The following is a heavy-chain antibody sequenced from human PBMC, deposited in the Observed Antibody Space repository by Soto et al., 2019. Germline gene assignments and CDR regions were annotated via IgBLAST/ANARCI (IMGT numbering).Heavy chain of an antibody. J-gene: IGHJ1*01. CDR2: ISRGGGST. CDR1: GFTFDDYT. Sequence: DVQLVESGGVVVQPGVSLRLSCAASGFTFDDYTMHWVRHAPGKGLDWVSLISRGGGSTYYADSVTGRFTISRNNSTNSLSMQMNSLRSEDTALYYSAKVNPYYGDYLEYCPHWGRSTLVAVSS. CDR3: AKVNPYYGDYLEYCPH. V-gene: IGHV3-43*01. D-gene: IGHD4-17*01.